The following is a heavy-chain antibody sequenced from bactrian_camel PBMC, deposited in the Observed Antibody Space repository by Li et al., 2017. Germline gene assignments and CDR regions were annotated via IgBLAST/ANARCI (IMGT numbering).Heavy chain of an antibody. D-gene: IGHD2*01. J-gene: IGHJ4*01. V-gene: IGHV3S53*01. Sequence: HVQLVESGGGSVQPGGSLTLSCTAPGFTSINCGIEWYRQVAGKQREWVSSISTDGATRYSDSVKGRFTISQDSDKNTVYLQMNSLKPEDSGTYYCALDVSFSSDTCTRMNDKNYNYWGQGTQVTVS. CDR2: ISTDGAT. CDR1: GFTSINCG. CDR3: ALDVSFSSDTCTRMNDKNYNY.